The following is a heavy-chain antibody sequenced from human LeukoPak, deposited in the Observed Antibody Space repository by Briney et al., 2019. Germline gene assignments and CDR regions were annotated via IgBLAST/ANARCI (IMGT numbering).Heavy chain of an antibody. D-gene: IGHD4-17*01. J-gene: IGHJ4*02. V-gene: IGHV3-7*03. CDR2: IKEDGSEK. Sequence: PSETLSLTCAVYGGSFSGYYWSWIRQPPGKGLEWVASIKEDGSEKYYVDSVKGRFTISRDNAKDSLYLQINSLRAEDTAMYYCARFPTGFDYWGQGTLVTVSS. CDR3: ARFPTGFDY. CDR1: GGSFSGYY.